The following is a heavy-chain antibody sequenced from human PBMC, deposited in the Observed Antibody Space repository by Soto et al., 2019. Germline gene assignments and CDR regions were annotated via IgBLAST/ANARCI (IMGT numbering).Heavy chain of an antibody. CDR3: ARGYYYDSSGPPWRY. J-gene: IGHJ4*02. Sequence: GGSLRLSCAASGFTFSSYWMSWVRQAPGKGLEWVANIKQDGSEKYYVDSVKGRFTISRDNAKNSLYLQMNSLRAEDTAVYYCARGYYYDSSGPPWRYWGQGTLVTVSS. D-gene: IGHD3-22*01. CDR2: IKQDGSEK. V-gene: IGHV3-7*01. CDR1: GFTFSSYW.